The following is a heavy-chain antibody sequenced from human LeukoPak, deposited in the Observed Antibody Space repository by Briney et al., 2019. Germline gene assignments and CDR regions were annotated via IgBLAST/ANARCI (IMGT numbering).Heavy chain of an antibody. CDR2: IKSKTDGGTT. CDR3: TTDSKVFWSGSFDY. J-gene: IGHJ4*02. V-gene: IGHV3-15*01. Sequence: KTGGSLRLSCAASGFTFSSYAMSWVRQAPGKGLEWVGRIKSKTDGGTTDYAAPVKGRFTISIDGSKNTLYLQMNSLKTEDTAVYYCTTDSKVFWSGSFDYWGQRTLVTVSS. D-gene: IGHD3-3*01. CDR1: GFTFSSYA.